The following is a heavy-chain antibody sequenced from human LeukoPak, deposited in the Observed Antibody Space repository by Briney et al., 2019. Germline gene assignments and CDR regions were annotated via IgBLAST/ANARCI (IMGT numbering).Heavy chain of an antibody. CDR1: GYSFTSYC. CDR2: IYPSDSYT. Sequence: GESLMISCRGSGYSFTSYCSSWVRQMPGKGLVWLGRIYPSDSYTNYSPSFQGHVTISADKSISTAYLQWSSLKASDTAMYYCARPSSGWYVLDYWGQGTLVTVSS. J-gene: IGHJ4*02. D-gene: IGHD6-19*01. CDR3: ARPSSGWYVLDY. V-gene: IGHV5-10-1*01.